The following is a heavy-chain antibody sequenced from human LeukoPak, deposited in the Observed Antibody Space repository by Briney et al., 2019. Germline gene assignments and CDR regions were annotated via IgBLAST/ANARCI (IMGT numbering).Heavy chain of an antibody. J-gene: IGHJ5*01. Sequence: PSETLSLTCAVSGGSISNPNWGRWVRQPPGKGLEWVGEISPGGSTNYNPSLKPRVTLSVDKSKNQFSLKLNSVTAADTAVYSCARDFDSWGQGTLVTVSS. CDR2: ISPGGST. CDR1: GGSISNPNW. CDR3: ARDFDS. V-gene: IGHV4-4*02.